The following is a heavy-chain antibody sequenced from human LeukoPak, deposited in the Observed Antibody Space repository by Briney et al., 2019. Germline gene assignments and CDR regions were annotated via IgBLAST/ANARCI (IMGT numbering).Heavy chain of an antibody. CDR3: VRVGFTTSWSNFDY. D-gene: IGHD2-2*01. J-gene: IGHJ4*02. CDR1: GYNFPAYF. CDR2: INPNGGDT. V-gene: IGHV1-2*06. Sequence: GASVKVSCKAAGYNFPAYFVHWVRQAPGQGLEWMGRINPNGGDTNYAQKFQGRVTMARDTSISTANMELGSLISDDTAVYYCVRVGFTTSWSNFDYWGQGTLVTVSS.